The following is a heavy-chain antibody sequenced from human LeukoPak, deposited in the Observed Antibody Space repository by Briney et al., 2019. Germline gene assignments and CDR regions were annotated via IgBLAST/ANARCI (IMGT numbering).Heavy chain of an antibody. D-gene: IGHD3-10*01. CDR3: ASGGPYYYGSGSYPH. J-gene: IGHJ4*02. CDR1: GGSASSGSYY. Sequence: SETLSLTCTVSGGSASSGSYYWSWIRQPPGKGLEGFGYIYYRGSTNYNPSLKSRVTISVDTSKSPFSLKLSSVTAADTAVYYCASGGPYYYGSGSYPHWGQGTLVTVSS. CDR2: IYYRGST. V-gene: IGHV4-61*01.